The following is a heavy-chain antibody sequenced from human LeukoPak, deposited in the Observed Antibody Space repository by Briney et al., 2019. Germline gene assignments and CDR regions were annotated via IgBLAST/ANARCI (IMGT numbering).Heavy chain of an antibody. V-gene: IGHV4-39*07. Sequence: SETLSLTCTVSGDSISSSTYYWGWIRQPPGKGLEWIGSIYYSGSTYYNPSLKSRVTISVDTSKNQFSLKLSSVTAADTAVYYCARVLVWVVNTSVGDGMDVWGQGTTVTVSS. CDR3: ARVLVWVVNTSVGDGMDV. J-gene: IGHJ6*02. CDR2: IYYSGST. CDR1: GDSISSSTYY. D-gene: IGHD3-22*01.